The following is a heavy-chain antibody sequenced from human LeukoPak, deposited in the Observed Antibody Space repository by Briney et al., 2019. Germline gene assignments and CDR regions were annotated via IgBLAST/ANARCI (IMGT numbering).Heavy chain of an antibody. J-gene: IGHJ4*02. V-gene: IGHV4-59*01. CDR3: ARDWELGH. Sequence: PSETLSLTCTVSGGSLGNFFWSWIRQSPGEGLELIGFIYENGRASYNPDRKSRVTISVDMSKNQFSLRLTSMTAADTAVYYCARDWELGHWGRGILVTVTS. D-gene: IGHD1-26*01. CDR1: GGSLGNFF. CDR2: IYENGRA.